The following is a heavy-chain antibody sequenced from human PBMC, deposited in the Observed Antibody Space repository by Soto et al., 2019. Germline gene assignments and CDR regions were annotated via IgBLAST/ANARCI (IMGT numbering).Heavy chain of an antibody. J-gene: IGHJ6*02. Sequence: SVKVSCKASVYTFTSYDINWVRQATGQGLEWMGWMNPNSGNTGYAQKFQGRVTMTRNTSISTAYMELSSLRSEDTAVYYCASPQLGYYYYGMDVWGQGTTVTASS. D-gene: IGHD1-1*01. V-gene: IGHV1-8*01. CDR3: ASPQLGYYYYGMDV. CDR2: MNPNSGNT. CDR1: VYTFTSYD.